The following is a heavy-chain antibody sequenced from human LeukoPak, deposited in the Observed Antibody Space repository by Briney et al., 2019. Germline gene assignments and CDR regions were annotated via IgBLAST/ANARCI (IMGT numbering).Heavy chain of an antibody. CDR3: AREPHKATTTFDY. V-gene: IGHV3-7*01. D-gene: IGHD5-24*01. CDR1: GFTFNSYW. CDR2: KKKDGGEK. Sequence: QTGGSLRLSCAASGFTFNSYWMSWVRQAPGRGVEWGANKKKDGGEKYYVDSVKGRFTISKDNAKNPLYRQMNLLRAEDTAVYYCAREPHKATTTFDYWGQGTLVTVSS. J-gene: IGHJ4*02.